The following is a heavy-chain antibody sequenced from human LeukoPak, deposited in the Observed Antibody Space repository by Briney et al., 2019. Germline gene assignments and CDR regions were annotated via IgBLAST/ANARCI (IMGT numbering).Heavy chain of an antibody. Sequence: GGSLRLSCAASGFTFSAFWMSWVRQGPGKGLEWVANIKPDGSDSHHVDSVMGRFTISRDNAKNLLYLQMNSLSAEDTAVYYCARLFGGVTTFWGQGALVTVSS. V-gene: IGHV3-7*01. D-gene: IGHD4-17*01. CDR3: ARLFGGVTTF. J-gene: IGHJ4*02. CDR1: GFTFSAFW. CDR2: IKPDGSDS.